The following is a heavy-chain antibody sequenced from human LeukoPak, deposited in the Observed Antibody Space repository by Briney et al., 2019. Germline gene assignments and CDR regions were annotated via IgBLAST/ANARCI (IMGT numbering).Heavy chain of an antibody. J-gene: IGHJ5*02. CDR1: GGSISSGSYY. CDR2: IYTSGST. Sequence: TLSLTCTVSGGSISSGSYYWGWLRQPAGKGLEWIGRIYTSGSTNYNPSLKSRVTISVDTSKNQFSLKLSSVTAADTAVYYCAREKEGYGPWFDPWGQGTLVTVSS. CDR3: AREKEGYGPWFDP. D-gene: IGHD3-10*01. V-gene: IGHV4-61*02.